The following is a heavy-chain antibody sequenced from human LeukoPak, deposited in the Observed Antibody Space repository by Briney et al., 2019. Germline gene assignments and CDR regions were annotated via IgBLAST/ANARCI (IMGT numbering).Heavy chain of an antibody. CDR2: ISTSSSYI. V-gene: IGHV3-21*01. CDR1: GFTFSSYE. J-gene: IGHJ4*02. CDR3: ARDSSSWYYFDY. Sequence: PGGSLRLSCTASGFTFSSYEMNWVRQAPGKGLEWVSSISTSSSYIYYADSMKGRFTISRDNAKNSLYLQVNSLRAEDTAVYYCARDSSSWYYFDYWGQGTLVTVSS. D-gene: IGHD6-13*01.